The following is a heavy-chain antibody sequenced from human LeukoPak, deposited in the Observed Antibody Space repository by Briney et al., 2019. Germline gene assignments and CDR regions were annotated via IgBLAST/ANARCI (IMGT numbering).Heavy chain of an antibody. D-gene: IGHD6-13*01. V-gene: IGHV1-18*01. CDR2: ISGHNGDT. Sequence: ASVKVSCKASGYTFTNYGINWVRQAPGQGLEWMGWISGHNGDTKFAQKLQDRLTMTSDTSTSTAYVELRSLRSDDTAVYFCARGGSSWSAEYFQHWGQGTLVTVSS. CDR3: ARGGSSWSAEYFQH. CDR1: GYTFTNYG. J-gene: IGHJ1*01.